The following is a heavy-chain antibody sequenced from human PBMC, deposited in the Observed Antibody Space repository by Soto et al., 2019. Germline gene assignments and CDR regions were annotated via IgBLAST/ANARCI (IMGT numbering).Heavy chain of an antibody. Sequence: QVQFVQSGAEVKEPGASVKVSCKASGYTFTDYALHWVRQAPGQRLEWMGLINAGNGNTRYSQKFQDRVTLTRDTSASSAYMELSSLRSEDTAVYYCARGPSSGAFDYWGQGPRVTVSS. CDR1: GYTFTDYA. D-gene: IGHD6-6*01. V-gene: IGHV1-3*01. J-gene: IGHJ4*02. CDR3: ARGPSSGAFDY. CDR2: INAGNGNT.